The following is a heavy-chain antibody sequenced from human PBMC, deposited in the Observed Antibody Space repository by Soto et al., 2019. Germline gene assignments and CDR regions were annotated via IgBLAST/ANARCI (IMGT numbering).Heavy chain of an antibody. D-gene: IGHD6-6*01. CDR1: GGSFSGYY. CDR2: IYYSGST. J-gene: IGHJ5*02. Sequence: PSETLSLTCAVYGGSFSGYYWSWIRQHPGQGLEWIGYIYYSGSTYYNPSLKSRVTISVDTSKNQFSLKLGSVTAADTAIYYCAGGSSKSWFDPWGQGTLVTVSS. CDR3: AGGSSKSWFDP. V-gene: IGHV4-31*11.